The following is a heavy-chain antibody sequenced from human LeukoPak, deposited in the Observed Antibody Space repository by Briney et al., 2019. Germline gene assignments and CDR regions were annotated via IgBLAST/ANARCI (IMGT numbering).Heavy chain of an antibody. V-gene: IGHV4-4*07. CDR1: GGSISSYY. CDR3: ARVRPIFGVVIIPRYFQH. J-gene: IGHJ1*01. Sequence: KASETLSLTCTVSGGSISSYYWSWIRQPAGKGLEWIGRIYTSGSTNYNPSLKSRVTMSVDTSKNQFSLKLSSVTAADTAVYYCARVRPIFGVVIIPRYFQHWGQGTLVTVSS. CDR2: IYTSGST. D-gene: IGHD3-3*01.